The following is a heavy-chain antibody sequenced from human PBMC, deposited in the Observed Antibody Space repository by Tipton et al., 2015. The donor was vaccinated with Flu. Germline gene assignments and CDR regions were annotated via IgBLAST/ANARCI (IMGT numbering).Heavy chain of an antibody. CDR2: IYHSGST. CDR3: ARVLVAGTGPLFDY. CDR1: GYSISSGYY. Sequence: TLSLTCAVSGYSISSGYYWGWIRQPPGKGLEWIGSIYHSGSTYYNPSLKSRVTISVDTSKNQFSLKLSSVTAADTAVYYCARVLVAGTGPLFDYWGRGTLVTVSS. J-gene: IGHJ4*02. V-gene: IGHV4-38-2*01. D-gene: IGHD6-19*01.